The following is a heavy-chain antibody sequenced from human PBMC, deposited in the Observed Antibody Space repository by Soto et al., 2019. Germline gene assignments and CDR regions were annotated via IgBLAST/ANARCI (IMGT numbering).Heavy chain of an antibody. CDR2: ISGSGGST. CDR1: GFTFSSYA. Sequence: EVQLLESGGGLVQPGGSLRLSCAASGFTFSSYAMSWVRQAPGKGLEWVSAISGSGGSTYYADSVKGRFTISRDNSKNTLYLQMNSLRAEVTAVYYCAKDISFFDYGDYEYWGQGTLVTVSS. D-gene: IGHD4-17*01. V-gene: IGHV3-23*01. CDR3: AKDISFFDYGDYEY. J-gene: IGHJ4*02.